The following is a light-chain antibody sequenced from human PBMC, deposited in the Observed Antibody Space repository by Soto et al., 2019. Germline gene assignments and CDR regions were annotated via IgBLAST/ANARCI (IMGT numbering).Light chain of an antibody. V-gene: IGLV1-51*01. J-gene: IGLJ3*02. CDR2: DND. CDR3: GTWDTSLSAGV. Sequence: QSVLTQPPSVSAAPGQKVTISCSGTRSNIGHNSVSWYQQLPGTAPKLLIYDNDKRPSGIPDRFSGSKSGTSATLGITGLQTGDEADYYCGTWDTSLSAGVFGGGTKLTV. CDR1: RSNIGHNS.